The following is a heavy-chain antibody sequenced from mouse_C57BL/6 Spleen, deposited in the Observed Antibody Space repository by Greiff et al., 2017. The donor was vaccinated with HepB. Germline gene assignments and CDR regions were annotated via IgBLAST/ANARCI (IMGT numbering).Heavy chain of an antibody. Sequence: EVHLVESGEGLVKPGGSLKLSCAASGFTFSSYAMSWVRQTPEKRLEWVAYISSGGDYIYYADTVKGRFTISRDNARNTLYLQMSSLKSEDTAMYYCTRADLLWGAMDYWGQGTSVTVSS. CDR1: GFTFSSYA. V-gene: IGHV5-9-1*02. D-gene: IGHD2-1*01. CDR2: ISSGGDYI. J-gene: IGHJ4*01. CDR3: TRADLLWGAMDY.